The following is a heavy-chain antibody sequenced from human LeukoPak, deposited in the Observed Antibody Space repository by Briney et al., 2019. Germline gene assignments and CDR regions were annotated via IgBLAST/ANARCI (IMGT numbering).Heavy chain of an antibody. Sequence: ASVKVSCKASGYTFTDYYMHWARQAPGQGLEWLGWINPNSGGTNYAQKFQGRVTMTRDTSISTAYMELSRLRSDDTAVYYCAREYYDSSAYNQEAIDYWGQGTLVTVSS. CDR2: INPNSGGT. CDR3: AREYYDSSAYNQEAIDY. D-gene: IGHD3-22*01. CDR1: GYTFTDYY. J-gene: IGHJ4*02. V-gene: IGHV1-2*02.